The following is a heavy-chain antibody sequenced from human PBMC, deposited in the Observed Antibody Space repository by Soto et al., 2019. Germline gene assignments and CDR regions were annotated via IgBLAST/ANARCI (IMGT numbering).Heavy chain of an antibody. J-gene: IGHJ5*02. V-gene: IGHV4-39*01. Sequence: QLQLQESGPGLVKPSETLSLTCTVSGGSISSSSYYWGWIRQPPGKGLEWIGSIYYSGSTYYNPSLKSRVTISVDTSKNQFSLKLSSVTAADTAVYYCARRPMGCTNGVCYITWFDPWGQGTLVTVSS. D-gene: IGHD2-8*01. CDR1: GGSISSSSYY. CDR2: IYYSGST. CDR3: ARRPMGCTNGVCYITWFDP.